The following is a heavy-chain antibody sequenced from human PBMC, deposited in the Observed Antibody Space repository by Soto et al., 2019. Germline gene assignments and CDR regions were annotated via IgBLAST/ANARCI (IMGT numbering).Heavy chain of an antibody. Sequence: PSETLSLTCSVSGGSISRGCYYWSWIRQHPGRGLEWIGYIYYSGNTYYNPSLNSRVTISVETSKNQFSLKLSAVTAADKAVYYCARGMVGATNDYFDYSGQGTLVTVSS. V-gene: IGHV4-31*03. D-gene: IGHD1-26*01. J-gene: IGHJ4*02. CDR1: GGSISRGCYY. CDR2: IYYSGNT. CDR3: ARGMVGATNDYFDY.